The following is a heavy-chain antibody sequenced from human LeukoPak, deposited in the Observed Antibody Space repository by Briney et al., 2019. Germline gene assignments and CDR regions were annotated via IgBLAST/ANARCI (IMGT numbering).Heavy chain of an antibody. CDR2: MNPNSGKT. CDR1: GYTFTSSD. Sequence: GASVKVSCKASGYTFTSSDINWVRQAPGQGREWMGWMNPNSGKTGYARKFQGRVTMTKNTSISTAYMEVSSLGYEDTAIYYCARGRPGLASAGTYDFWGQGTLITVSS. CDR3: ARGRPGLASAGTYDF. J-gene: IGHJ4*02. D-gene: IGHD6-13*01. V-gene: IGHV1-8*01.